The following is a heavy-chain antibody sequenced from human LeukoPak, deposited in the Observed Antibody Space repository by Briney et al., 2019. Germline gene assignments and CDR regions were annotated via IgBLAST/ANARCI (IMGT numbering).Heavy chain of an antibody. CDR1: GGSISSYY. V-gene: IGHV4-59*01. Sequence: SETLSLTCTVSGGSISSYYWSWIRQPAGKGLEWIGYIYYSGSTNYNPSLKSRVTISVDTSKNQFSLKLSSVTAADTAVYYCARGGEYYDFWSGYKTEYYFDYWGQGTLVTVSS. D-gene: IGHD3-3*01. J-gene: IGHJ4*02. CDR2: IYYSGST. CDR3: ARGGEYYDFWSGYKTEYYFDY.